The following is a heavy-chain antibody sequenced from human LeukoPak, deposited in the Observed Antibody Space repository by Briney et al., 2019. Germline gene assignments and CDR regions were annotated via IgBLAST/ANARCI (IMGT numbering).Heavy chain of an antibody. CDR2: ISSSSSYI. CDR1: GFTFSSYS. J-gene: IGHJ4*02. D-gene: IGHD3-22*01. Sequence: GGSLRLSCAASGFTFSSYSMNWVRQAPGKGLEWVSSISSSSSYIYYADSVKGRFTISRDNSKNTLYLQMNSLRAEDTAVYYCAKSMIVVYWGQGTLVTVCS. CDR3: AKSMIVVY. V-gene: IGHV3-21*04.